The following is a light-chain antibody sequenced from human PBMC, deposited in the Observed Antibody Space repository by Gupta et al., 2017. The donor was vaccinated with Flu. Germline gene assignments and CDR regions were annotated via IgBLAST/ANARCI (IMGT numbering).Light chain of an antibody. CDR2: GND. V-gene: IGLV1-40*01. Sequence: QSVLTQPPSVSGAPGQRVTISCTGGSSNIGAGYDAHWYKQLQGSAPRLLIYGNDNRAPGFPARFSGSKSGPAAALAITGLQADDEADYYCQSYDSLSTVVFGGGTKLTVL. CDR1: SSNIGAGYD. J-gene: IGLJ2*01. CDR3: QSYDSLSTVV.